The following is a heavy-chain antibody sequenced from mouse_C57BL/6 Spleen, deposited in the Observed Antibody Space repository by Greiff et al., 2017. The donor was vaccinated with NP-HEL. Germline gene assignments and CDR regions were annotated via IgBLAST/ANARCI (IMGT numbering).Heavy chain of an antibody. CDR3: ARTYGSSSYWSFDV. Sequence: VQLQQPGAELVRPGTSVKLSCKASGYTFTSYWMHWVQQMPGQGLEWIGVIDPSDSYTNYNQKLKGKATLTVDTSSSTAYMKLSSQTSADTAFYYCARTYGSSSYWSFDVWGTGTTVTVSS. CDR2: IDPSDSYT. J-gene: IGHJ1*03. V-gene: IGHV1-59*01. CDR1: GYTFTSYW. D-gene: IGHD1-1*01.